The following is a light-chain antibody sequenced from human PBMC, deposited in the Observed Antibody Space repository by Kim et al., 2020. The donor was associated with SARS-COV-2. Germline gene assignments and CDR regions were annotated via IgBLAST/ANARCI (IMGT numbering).Light chain of an antibody. CDR2: TVS. Sequence: PGERATVACRTMESVCSNCVGWNQQKPGQAPRLLIYTVSNRATGVPDGFSGSGCVTDFTLTFSRLEPENFAVYYGQQYGIAPPYTFGQGTKLEIK. CDR3: QQYGIAPPYT. CDR1: ESVCSNC. J-gene: IGKJ2*01. V-gene: IGKV3-20*01.